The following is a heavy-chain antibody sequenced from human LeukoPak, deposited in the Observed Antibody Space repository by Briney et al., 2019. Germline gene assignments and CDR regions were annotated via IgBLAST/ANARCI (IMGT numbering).Heavy chain of an antibody. V-gene: IGHV3-64D*06. CDR2: ISSNGGST. D-gene: IGHD6-19*01. CDR3: VKDPVAGPAVYAEYFHH. J-gene: IGHJ1*01. Sequence: PGGSLRLSCSASGFTFSSYAMHWVRQAPGKGLGYVSAISSNGGSTYYADSVKGRFTISRDNSKNTLYLQMSSLRAEDTALYYCVKDPVAGPAVYAEYFHHWGQGTLVTVSS. CDR1: GFTFSSYA.